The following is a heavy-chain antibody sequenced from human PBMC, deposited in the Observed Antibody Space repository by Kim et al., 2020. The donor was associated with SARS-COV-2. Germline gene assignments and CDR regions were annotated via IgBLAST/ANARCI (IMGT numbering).Heavy chain of an antibody. V-gene: IGHV3-33*01. Sequence: GGSLRLSCAASGFTFSSYGMHWVRQAPGKGLEWVAVIWYDGSNKYYADSVKGRFTISRDNSKNTLYLQMNSPRAEDTAVYYCARGEWLRNNWFDPWGQGTLVTVSS. J-gene: IGHJ5*02. CDR2: IWYDGSNK. CDR1: GFTFSSYG. CDR3: ARGEWLRNNWFDP. D-gene: IGHD5-12*01.